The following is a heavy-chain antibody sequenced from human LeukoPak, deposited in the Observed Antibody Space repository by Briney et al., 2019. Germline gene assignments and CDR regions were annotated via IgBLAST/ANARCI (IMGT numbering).Heavy chain of an antibody. J-gene: IGHJ4*02. CDR3: AQAWRWLQLNY. V-gene: IGHV3-30*18. CDR1: GFTFSDYY. Sequence: GGSLRLSCAASGFTFSDYYMSWIRQAPGKGLEWVAVISYDGSDKYYADSVKGRFTISRDNSMNTLYLQMNSLRDEDTAVYYCAQAWRWLQLNYWGQGTLVTVSS. CDR2: ISYDGSDK. D-gene: IGHD5-24*01.